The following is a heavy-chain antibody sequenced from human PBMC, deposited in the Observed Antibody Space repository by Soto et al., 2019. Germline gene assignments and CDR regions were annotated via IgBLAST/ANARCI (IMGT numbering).Heavy chain of an antibody. CDR2: ISAYNGNT. D-gene: IGHD6-6*01. CDR3: ARVLDDAVNIGLEYSSSPMYYFDY. V-gene: IGHV1-18*01. J-gene: IGHJ4*02. CDR1: GYTFTSYG. Sequence: ASVKVSCKASGYTFTSYGISWVRQAPGQGLEWMGWISAYNGNTNYAQKLQGRVTMTTDTSTSTAYMELRSLRSDDTAVYYCARVLDDAVNIGLEYSSSPMYYFDYWGQGTLVTVSS.